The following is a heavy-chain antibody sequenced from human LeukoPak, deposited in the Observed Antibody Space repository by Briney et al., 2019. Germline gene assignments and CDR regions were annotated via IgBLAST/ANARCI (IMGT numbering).Heavy chain of an antibody. Sequence: SETLSLTCTVSGGSISSGDYYWSWVRQPPGKGLEWIGYIYYSGSTYYNPSLRSRVTISVDTSKNQFSLKLSSVTAADTAVYCCARVFGGPHNWFDPWGQGTLVTVSS. V-gene: IGHV4-30-4*08. CDR3: ARVFGGPHNWFDP. J-gene: IGHJ5*02. D-gene: IGHD3-10*01. CDR2: IYYSGST. CDR1: GGSISSGDYY.